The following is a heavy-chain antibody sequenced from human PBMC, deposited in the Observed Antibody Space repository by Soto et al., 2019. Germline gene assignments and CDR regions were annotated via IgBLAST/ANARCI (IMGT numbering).Heavy chain of an antibody. J-gene: IGHJ3*02. CDR1: GYSFTSYA. CDR2: ISAYNGNT. Sequence: ASVKVSSKASGYSFTSYAISWLRQAPGQGLEWMGWISAYNGNTNYAQKLQGRVTMTTDTSTSTAYMELRSLRSDDTAVYYCAREKSVGAFEIWGQGKMVTVTS. D-gene: IGHD1-26*01. CDR3: AREKSVGAFEI. V-gene: IGHV1-18*01.